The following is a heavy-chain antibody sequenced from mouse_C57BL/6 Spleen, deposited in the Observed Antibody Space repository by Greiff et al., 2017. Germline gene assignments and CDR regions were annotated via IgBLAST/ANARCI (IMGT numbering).Heavy chain of an antibody. V-gene: IGHV1-69*01. CDR2: IDPSDSYT. J-gene: IGHJ2*01. CDR1: GYTFTSYW. Sequence: QVQLQQPGAELVMPGASVKLSCKASGYTFTSYWMHWVKQRPGQGLEWIGEIDPSDSYTNYNQKFKGKSTLTVDKSSSTAYMQLSSLTSEDSAVYYCARGGLRDYWGQGTTLTVSS. D-gene: IGHD3-3*01. CDR3: ARGGLRDY.